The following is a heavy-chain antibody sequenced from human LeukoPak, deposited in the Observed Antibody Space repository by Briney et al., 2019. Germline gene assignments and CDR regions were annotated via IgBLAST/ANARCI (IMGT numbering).Heavy chain of an antibody. D-gene: IGHD2-2*01. CDR1: GFTFSSYG. J-gene: IGHJ3*02. CDR2: IWYDGSNK. CDR3: AKSQSQLSLGAFDI. Sequence: GGSLRLSCAASGFTFSSYGMHWVRKAPGKGLEWVAVIWYDGSNKYYADSVKGRFTISRDNSKNTLYLQMHSLRAEDTAVYYCAKSQSQLSLGAFDIWGQGTMVTVSS. V-gene: IGHV3-33*06.